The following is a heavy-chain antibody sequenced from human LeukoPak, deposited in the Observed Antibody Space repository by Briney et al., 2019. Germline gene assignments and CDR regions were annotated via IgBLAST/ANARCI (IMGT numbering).Heavy chain of an antibody. CDR1: GGSISLYY. CDR3: ARDLGSSFSFDV. D-gene: IGHD1-26*01. CDR2: FYDTRSP. Sequence: PSETLSLTCTVSGGSISLYYWSWIRQPPGKGLEWIGYFYDTRSPKYNPSLESRVTMSLETSKRQFTLNLKSVTAADTAVYYCARDLGSSFSFDVWGRGTEVTVSS. J-gene: IGHJ3*01. V-gene: IGHV4-59*01.